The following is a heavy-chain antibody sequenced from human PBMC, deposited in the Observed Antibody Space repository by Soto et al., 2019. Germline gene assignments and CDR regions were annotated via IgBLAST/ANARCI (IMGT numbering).Heavy chain of an antibody. CDR3: ASSAYYYYGMDV. Sequence: ASVKVSCKASGYTFTSYYMHWVRQAPGQGLEWMGIINPSGGSTSYAQKFQGRVTMTRDMSTSTVYMELSSLRSEDTAVYYCASSAYYYYGMDVWGQGTTVTVSS. J-gene: IGHJ6*02. D-gene: IGHD2-21*01. CDR1: GYTFTSYY. CDR2: INPSGGST. V-gene: IGHV1-46*01.